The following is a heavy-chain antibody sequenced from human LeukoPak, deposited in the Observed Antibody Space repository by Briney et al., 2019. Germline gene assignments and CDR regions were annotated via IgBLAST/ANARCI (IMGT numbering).Heavy chain of an antibody. CDR3: ARVGRMRIAVAGARAFDI. D-gene: IGHD6-19*01. CDR2: IISSSYK. J-gene: IGHJ3*02. CDR1: GFTFSDYY. V-gene: IGHV3-11*06. Sequence: PGGSLRLSCAASGFTFSDYYMSWIRQAPGKGLERVSYIISSSYKKHADSVKGRFTISRDNAKNSLYLQMKSLGAEDTAVYYCARVGRMRIAVAGARAFDIWGQGTMVTVSS.